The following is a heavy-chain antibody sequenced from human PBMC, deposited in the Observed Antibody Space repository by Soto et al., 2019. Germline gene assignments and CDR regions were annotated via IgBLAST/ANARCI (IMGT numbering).Heavy chain of an antibody. D-gene: IGHD4-17*01. CDR2: ISGSGGST. V-gene: IGHV3-23*01. CDR3: GNGVRTGPTPPIWYFVY. Sequence: GGSLRLSCAASGFTFSSYAMSWVRQAPGKGLEWVSAISGSGGSTYYADSVKGRFTISRDNSKNTLYLQMNSLRAEDTAVYHCGNGVRTGPTPPIWYFVYWGQGTLVTVFS. CDR1: GFTFSSYA. J-gene: IGHJ4*01.